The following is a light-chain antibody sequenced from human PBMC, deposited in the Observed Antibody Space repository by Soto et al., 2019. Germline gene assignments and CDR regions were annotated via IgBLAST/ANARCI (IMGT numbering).Light chain of an antibody. CDR1: QSISSW. Sequence: DIQMTQSPSTLSASVGDRVTITCRASQSISSWLAWYQQKPGKAPKLLIYDASSLESGVPSRFSGSGSGTESTLTISSLQTDDFATYYCQQYNSYPWTFGQGTKV. CDR3: QQYNSYPWT. CDR2: DAS. V-gene: IGKV1-5*01. J-gene: IGKJ1*01.